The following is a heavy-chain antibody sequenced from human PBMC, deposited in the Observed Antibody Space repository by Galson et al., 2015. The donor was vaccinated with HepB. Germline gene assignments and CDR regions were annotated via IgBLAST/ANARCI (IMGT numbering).Heavy chain of an antibody. V-gene: IGHV1-2*06. D-gene: IGHD3-10*01. Sequence: SVKVSCKASGYTFTGYYMHWVRQAPGQGLEWMGRINPNSGGTNYAQKFQGRVTMTRDTSISTAYMELSRLRSDDTAVYYCARDPELFLYYFDYWSQGTLVTVSS. CDR2: INPNSGGT. J-gene: IGHJ4*02. CDR3: ARDPELFLYYFDY. CDR1: GYTFTGYY.